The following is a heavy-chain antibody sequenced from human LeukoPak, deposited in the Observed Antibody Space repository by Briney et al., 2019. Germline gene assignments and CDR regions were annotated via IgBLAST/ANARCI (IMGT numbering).Heavy chain of an antibody. J-gene: IGHJ4*02. CDR2: IRRKAYGGTT. V-gene: IGHV3-49*03. CDR1: GFSFGDYA. D-gene: IGHD6-19*01. CDR3: TREVPSSGWYAPIDY. Sequence: PGGSLRLTCTASGFSFGDYAMSWFRQAQGKGLEWVGFIRRKAYGGTTEYAASVKGRFTISRDDSKSIAYLQMNSLKTEDTAVYYCTREVPSSGWYAPIDYWGQGTLVTVSS.